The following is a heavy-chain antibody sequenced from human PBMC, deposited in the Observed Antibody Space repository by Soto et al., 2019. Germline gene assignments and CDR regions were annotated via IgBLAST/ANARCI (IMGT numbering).Heavy chain of an antibody. CDR2: IYYSGST. D-gene: IGHD3-9*01. Sequence: PSQALSLTCTVSGGSISSYYWICIRQPPGKGLEWIGYIYYSGSTNYNPSLKSRVTISVDTSKNQFSLKLSSVTAADTAVYYCARRTVTIFPPSPRDAFDIWGQGTMVTVSS. CDR1: GGSISSYY. J-gene: IGHJ3*02. CDR3: ARRTVTIFPPSPRDAFDI. V-gene: IGHV4-59*08.